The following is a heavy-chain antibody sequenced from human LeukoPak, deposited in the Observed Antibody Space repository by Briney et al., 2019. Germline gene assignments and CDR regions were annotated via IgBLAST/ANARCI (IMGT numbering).Heavy chain of an antibody. CDR2: IRYYGSNK. CDR1: FTXXXXG. CDR3: AKDYNAFDI. J-gene: IGHJ3*02. V-gene: IGHV3-30*02. Sequence: FTXXXXGXXXXRXAPXKGLELVAFIRYYGSNKYYADSVKGRFTISRDNSKNTLYLQMNSLRAEDTAVYYCAKDYNAFDIWGQGTMVTVSS.